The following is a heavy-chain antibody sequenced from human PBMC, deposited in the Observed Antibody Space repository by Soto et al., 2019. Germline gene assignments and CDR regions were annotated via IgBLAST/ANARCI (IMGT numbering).Heavy chain of an antibody. D-gene: IGHD3-22*01. CDR3: ARARYYFYDSSGTNSYYFDY. CDR1: GFTFSSYA. Sequence: QVQLVESGGGVVQPGRSLRLSCAASGFTFSSYAMHWVRQAPGKGLEWVAVISYDGSNKYYADSVKGRFTISRDNSKNTLYLQMNSLRAEDTAVYYCARARYYFYDSSGTNSYYFDYWGQGTLVTVSS. J-gene: IGHJ4*02. V-gene: IGHV3-30-3*01. CDR2: ISYDGSNK.